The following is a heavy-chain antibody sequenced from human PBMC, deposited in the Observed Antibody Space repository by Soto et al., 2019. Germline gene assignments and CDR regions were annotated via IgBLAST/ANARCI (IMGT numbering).Heavy chain of an antibody. CDR1: GFTFSSYG. CDR2: IWYDGSNK. J-gene: IGHJ4*02. CDR3: ARDWGAVAGSLSFDY. D-gene: IGHD6-19*01. Sequence: GGSLRLSCAASGFTFSSYGMHWVRQAPGKGLEWVAVIWYDGSNKYYADSVKGRFTISRDNSKNTLYLQMNSLRAEDTAVYYCARDWGAVAGSLSFDYWGQGTLVTVSS. V-gene: IGHV3-33*01.